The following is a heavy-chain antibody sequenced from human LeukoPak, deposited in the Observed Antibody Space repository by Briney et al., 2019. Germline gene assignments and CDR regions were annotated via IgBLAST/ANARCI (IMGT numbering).Heavy chain of an antibody. CDR2: IYYSGST. D-gene: IGHD3-16*02. Sequence: SETLSLTCTVSGGSVSSNSYYWGWIRQPPGKGLKWIGSIYYSGSTYYNPSLKSRVTISVDTSKNQFSLKLSSVTAADTAVYYCARVGDYVWGSYRKTAYYFDYWGQGTLVTVSS. CDR3: ARVGDYVWGSYRKTAYYFDY. CDR1: GGSVSSNSYY. V-gene: IGHV4-39*07. J-gene: IGHJ4*02.